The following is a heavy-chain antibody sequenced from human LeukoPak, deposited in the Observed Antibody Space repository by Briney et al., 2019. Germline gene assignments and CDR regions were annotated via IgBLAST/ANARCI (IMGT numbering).Heavy chain of an antibody. D-gene: IGHD3-9*01. Sequence: ASVKVSCKASGYTFTDYYMHWVRQAPGQGLEWMGWINTYSGGTNYAQKFQGRVTMTRDTSISTAYMELSRLRSDDTAVYYCARAEDFDWFGLDYWGQGTLVTVSS. CDR2: INTYSGGT. CDR3: ARAEDFDWFGLDY. CDR1: GYTFTDYY. J-gene: IGHJ4*02. V-gene: IGHV1-2*02.